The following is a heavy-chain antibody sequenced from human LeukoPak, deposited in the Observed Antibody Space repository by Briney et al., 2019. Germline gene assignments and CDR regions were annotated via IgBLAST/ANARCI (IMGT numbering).Heavy chain of an antibody. V-gene: IGHV3-23*01. J-gene: IGHJ4*02. CDR1: GFTFSSYA. Sequence: QTGGSLRLSCAASGFTFSSYAMSWLRQAPRKGLEWVSAISGSGGSTYYADSVKGRFTISRDNSKNTLYLQMNSLRAEDTAVYYCAKGVTSRYYFDYWGQGTLVTVSS. CDR3: AKGVTSRYYFDY. D-gene: IGHD4-17*01. CDR2: ISGSGGST.